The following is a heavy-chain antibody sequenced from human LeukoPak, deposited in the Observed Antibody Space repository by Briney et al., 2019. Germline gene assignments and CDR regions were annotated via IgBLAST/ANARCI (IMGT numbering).Heavy chain of an antibody. CDR3: ARDRAEGKTWVEFDP. V-gene: IGHV3-66*02. Sequence: PGGSLRLSCAASGFIVNSYAMSWVRQAPVKGLAWVSLIYSDGVTQYADSVKGRFTISRDNSKNTLYLQMNSLRDEDTAVYFCARDRAEGKTWVEFDPWGQGTLVTVSS. CDR2: IYSDGVT. CDR1: GFIVNSYA. J-gene: IGHJ5*02.